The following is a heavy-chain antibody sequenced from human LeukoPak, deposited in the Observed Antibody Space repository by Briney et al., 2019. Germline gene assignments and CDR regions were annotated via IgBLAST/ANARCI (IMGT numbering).Heavy chain of an antibody. D-gene: IGHD1-26*01. CDR1: GFTFSIYW. J-gene: IGHJ4*02. CDR3: ASGRGGRY. V-gene: IGHV3-7*01. CDR2: IKEDGSEK. Sequence: GGSLRLSCAASGFTFSIYWMTWVRQAPGKGLEWVANIKEDGSEKYYVDSVKGRFTISRDNAKTSLYLQMNSLRTEDTAVYYCASGRGGRYWGQGTLVTVSS.